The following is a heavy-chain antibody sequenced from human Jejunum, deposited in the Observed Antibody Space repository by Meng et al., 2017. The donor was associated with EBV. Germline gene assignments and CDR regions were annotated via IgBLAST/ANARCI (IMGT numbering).Heavy chain of an antibody. CDR1: GGSISTDNW. CDR2: IHHSGST. CDR3: ARDRGVEDY. D-gene: IGHD5-24*01. Sequence: QVQRQGAGPGLVKPSGTLSLTCAVSGGSISTDNWWSWVRQPPGKGLEYIGEIHHSGSTKYNPSLKSRVTISVDKSNNHFSLKLSSVTAADTAVYCCARDRGVEDYWGQGTLVTVSS. J-gene: IGHJ4*02. V-gene: IGHV4-4*01.